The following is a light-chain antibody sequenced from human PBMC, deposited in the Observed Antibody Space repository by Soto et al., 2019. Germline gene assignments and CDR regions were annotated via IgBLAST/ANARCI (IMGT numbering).Light chain of an antibody. Sequence: EIVLTQSPGTLSLSPGERATLSCRASQSVSSNYLAWYQQKSGQAPRLLIYGASSRATGIPDRFSGSGSRTDFTLTISRLEPEDFAVYYCQQYGGSPRTFGQGTKVDIK. J-gene: IGKJ1*01. V-gene: IGKV3-20*01. CDR1: QSVSSNY. CDR3: QQYGGSPRT. CDR2: GAS.